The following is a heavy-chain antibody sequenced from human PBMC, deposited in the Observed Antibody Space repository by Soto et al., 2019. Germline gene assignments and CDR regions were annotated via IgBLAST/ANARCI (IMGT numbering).Heavy chain of an antibody. D-gene: IGHD6-13*01. Sequence: EVQLVESGGDLLKPGGSLRLSCSASGFTFNTACMNWVRQAPGKGLEWVGGVKNKTDGGTTDYAAHVKVTFTISRDDSENTLYLQMNSLKTGDTVVYYCAKGIASAEWGRVTLVAVSS. CDR2: VKNKTDGGTT. J-gene: IGHJ4*02. CDR3: AKGIASAE. CDR1: GFTFNTAC. V-gene: IGHV3-15*01.